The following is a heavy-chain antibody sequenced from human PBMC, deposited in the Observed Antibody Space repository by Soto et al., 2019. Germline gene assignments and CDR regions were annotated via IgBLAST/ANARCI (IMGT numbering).Heavy chain of an antibody. CDR1: GGSISSGDYY. CDR2: IYYSGST. V-gene: IGHV4-30-4*01. Sequence: PSETLSLTCTVSGGSISSGDYYWSWIRQPPGKGLEWIGYIYYSGSTYYNPSLKSRVTISVDTSKNQFSLKLSSVTAADTAVYYCASTSFGYSYGYRYWGQGTLVTVYS. CDR3: ASTSFGYSYGYRY. D-gene: IGHD5-18*01. J-gene: IGHJ4*02.